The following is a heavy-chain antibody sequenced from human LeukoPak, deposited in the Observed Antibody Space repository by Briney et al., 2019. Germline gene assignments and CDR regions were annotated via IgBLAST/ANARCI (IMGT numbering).Heavy chain of an antibody. CDR2: ISGSGGST. J-gene: IGHJ5*02. Sequence: GGSLRLSCAASGFTFSIYAMSWVRQAPGKGLEWVSAISGSGGSTYYADSVKGRFTISRDNSKNTLYLQMNSLRAEDTAVYYCAKPTNYDYVWGSYPFDPWGQGTLVTVSS. CDR3: AKPTNYDYVWGSYPFDP. CDR1: GFTFSIYA. D-gene: IGHD3-16*01. V-gene: IGHV3-23*01.